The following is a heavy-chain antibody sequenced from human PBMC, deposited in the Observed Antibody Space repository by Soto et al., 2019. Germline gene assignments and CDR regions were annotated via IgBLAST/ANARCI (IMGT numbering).Heavy chain of an antibody. J-gene: IGHJ3*02. CDR1: GFTFSSYS. CDR3: ARAESSVWTYSLDN. Sequence: EVQLVESGGGLVQPGGSLRLSCAASGFTFSSYSMNWVRQAPGKGLEWVSYISSSSSTIYYADSVKGRFTISRDNAKNSLYLQMHSLIAEDTAVYYCARAESSVWTYSLDNWRQGTMVTVST. CDR2: ISSSSSTI. V-gene: IGHV3-48*01. D-gene: IGHD6-19*01.